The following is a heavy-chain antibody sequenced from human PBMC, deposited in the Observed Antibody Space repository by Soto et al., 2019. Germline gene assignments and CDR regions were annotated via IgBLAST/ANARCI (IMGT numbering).Heavy chain of an antibody. Sequence: GGSLRLSCAASGFTFSSYAMSWVRQAPGKGLEWVSAISGSGGSTYYADSVKGRFTISRDNSKNTLYLQMNSLRAEDTAVYYCAKVRTNGDQDTFFPGYYYYGMDVWGQGTTVTVSS. D-gene: IGHD4-17*01. V-gene: IGHV3-23*01. CDR2: ISGSGGST. J-gene: IGHJ6*02. CDR3: AKVRTNGDQDTFFPGYYYYGMDV. CDR1: GFTFSSYA.